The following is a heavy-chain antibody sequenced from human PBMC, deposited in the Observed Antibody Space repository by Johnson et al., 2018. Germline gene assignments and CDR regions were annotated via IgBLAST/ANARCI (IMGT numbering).Heavy chain of an antibody. Sequence: VQLVESGGGLVQXGGSXRLXCAASGFTFSSYVMSWVRQAPGKGLEWVSTISGSGGSTYYADSVKGRFTISRDNSKNTLYLQMNSLRAEDTAVYYCAKDPRKGWSGNYGMDVWGQGTTVTVSS. CDR3: AKDPRKGWSGNYGMDV. CDR2: ISGSGGST. D-gene: IGHD3-3*01. J-gene: IGHJ6*02. CDR1: GFTFSSYV. V-gene: IGHV3-23*04.